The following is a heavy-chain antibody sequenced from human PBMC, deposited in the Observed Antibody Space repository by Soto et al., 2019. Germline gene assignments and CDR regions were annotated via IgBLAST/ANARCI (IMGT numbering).Heavy chain of an antibody. CDR1: GFTFSSYS. J-gene: IGHJ6*03. Sequence: PGGSLRLSCAASGFTFSSYSMNWVRQAPGKGLEWVSSISSSSSYIYYADSVKGRFTISRDNAKNSLYLQMNSLRAEDTAVYYCARLELDYYYMDVWGKGTTVTVSS. V-gene: IGHV3-21*01. CDR2: ISSSSSYI. D-gene: IGHD1-1*01. CDR3: ARLELDYYYMDV.